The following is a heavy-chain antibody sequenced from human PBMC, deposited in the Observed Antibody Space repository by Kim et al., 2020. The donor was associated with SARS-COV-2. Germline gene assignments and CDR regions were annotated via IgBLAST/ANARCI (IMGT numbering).Heavy chain of an antibody. CDR3: VKAGGYSRDY. CDR2: ST. Sequence: STYYEDTVKGRLTISRDNSNNTLYHQMSSLRAEDTAVYYCVKAGGYSRDYWGQGTLVTVSS. D-gene: IGHD5-18*01. J-gene: IGHJ4*02. V-gene: IGHV3-64D*09.